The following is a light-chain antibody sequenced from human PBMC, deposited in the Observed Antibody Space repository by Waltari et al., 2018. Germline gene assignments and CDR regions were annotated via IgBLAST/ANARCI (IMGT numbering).Light chain of an antibody. CDR2: PLT. Sequence: QSALTQPRSVSGSPGQSVTTSCTGTSSDVGGYNSVSWYQQLPGKAPQLLIYPLTHRPSGVPDRFSGSKSGNTASLTISGLQAEDEADYYCCSYAGSYTFGVFGGGTKVTVL. V-gene: IGLV2-11*01. CDR3: CSYAGSYTFGV. J-gene: IGLJ2*01. CDR1: SSDVGGYNS.